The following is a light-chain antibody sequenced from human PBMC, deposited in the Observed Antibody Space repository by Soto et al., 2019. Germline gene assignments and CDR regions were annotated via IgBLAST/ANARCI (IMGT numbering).Light chain of an antibody. J-gene: IGKJ1*01. CDR1: QAIRTE. CDR2: GTS. CDR3: LQDYSYPRT. V-gene: IGKV1-6*01. Sequence: GDRVIITCRASQAIRTELGWYQQRPGKAPKLLIYGTSNFQSGVPSRFSGSGSGTDFTLTINGLQPEDFATYYCLQDYSYPRTFGQGTKVDVK.